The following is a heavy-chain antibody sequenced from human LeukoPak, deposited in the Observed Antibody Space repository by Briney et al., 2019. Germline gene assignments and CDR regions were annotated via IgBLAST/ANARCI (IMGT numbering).Heavy chain of an antibody. CDR1: GYTFTSYY. CDR3: AREVITTYYFDY. CDR2: INPSGGST. D-gene: IGHD3-22*01. V-gene: IGHV1-46*01. Sequence: ASVKVSCKASGYTFTSYYMHWVRQAPGQGLEWMGIINPSGGSTGYAQKFQGRVTMTRDTSTSTVYMELSSLRSEDTAVYYCAREVITTYYFDYWGQGTLVTVSS. J-gene: IGHJ4*02.